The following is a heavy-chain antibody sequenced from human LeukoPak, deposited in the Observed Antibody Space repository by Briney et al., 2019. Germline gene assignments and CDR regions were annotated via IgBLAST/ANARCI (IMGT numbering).Heavy chain of an antibody. D-gene: IGHD5-18*01. Sequence: SVKVSCKASGGTFSGYGFSWVRQAPGQGLEWVGGIIPIFGTANYAQKFQGRVTITADESTSTAYMELSSLRSEDTAVYYCARDSHRIYSYGLFDYWGQGTLVTVSS. CDR3: ARDSHRIYSYGLFDY. J-gene: IGHJ4*02. CDR2: IIPIFGTA. V-gene: IGHV1-69*13. CDR1: GGTFSGYG.